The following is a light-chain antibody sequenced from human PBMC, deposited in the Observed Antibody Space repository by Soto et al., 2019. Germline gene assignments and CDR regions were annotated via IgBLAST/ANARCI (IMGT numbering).Light chain of an antibody. CDR2: GAS. V-gene: IGKV3-20*01. CDR3: LFRASLPWL. J-gene: IGKJ1*01. Sequence: EIVLTQSPGTLSLSPGERATLSCRASQSVSNNYLAWYQQKPGQAPRLLIYGASNRATGIPDRFSGSGSGTDFTLTISKVEREEKEGNCLLFRASLPWLFGQGT. CDR1: QSVSNNY.